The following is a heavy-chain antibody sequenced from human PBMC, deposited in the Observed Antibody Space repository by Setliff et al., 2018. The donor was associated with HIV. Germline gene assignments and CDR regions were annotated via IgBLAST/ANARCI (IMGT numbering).Heavy chain of an antibody. CDR2: IVVGSGNT. J-gene: IGHJ6*03. D-gene: IGHD3-22*01. CDR3: AARPGVDSSAYYDYYYTDV. CDR1: GFTFISSA. Sequence: SVKVSCKASGFTFISSAMQWVRQARGRRLEWIGWIVVGSGNTNYAQKFQERVTITRDVSTRTTYMELSNLRSEDTAVYYCAARPGVDSSAYYDYYYTDVWGKGTTVTVSS. V-gene: IGHV1-58*02.